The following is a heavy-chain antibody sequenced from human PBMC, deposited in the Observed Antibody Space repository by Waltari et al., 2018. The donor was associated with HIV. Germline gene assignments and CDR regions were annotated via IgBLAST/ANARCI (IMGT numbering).Heavy chain of an antibody. D-gene: IGHD4-17*01. Sequence: QVQLQESGPGLVKPSETLSLTCTVSGGSISSYYWSWIRQPPGKGLDGIGYSYYSGSTNYNPSLKSRVTIAVDTSKNQFSRKLSSVTAADTAVYYCARDGGDGDKKLDYWGQGTLVTVSS. CDR2: SYYSGST. V-gene: IGHV4-59*01. CDR1: GGSISSYY. J-gene: IGHJ4*02. CDR3: ARDGGDGDKKLDY.